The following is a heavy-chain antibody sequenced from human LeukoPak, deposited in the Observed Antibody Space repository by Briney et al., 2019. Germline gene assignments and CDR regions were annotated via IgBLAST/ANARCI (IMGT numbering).Heavy chain of an antibody. CDR3: ARERVVPAAMKGYYYMDV. CDR2: ISSCSSYI. Sequence: GGSLRLSCAASGFTFSSYSMNWVRQAPGKGLEWVSSISSCSSYIYYADSVKGRFTISRDNAKNSLYLQMNSLRAEDTAVYYCARERVVPAAMKGYYYMDVWGKGTTVTVSS. D-gene: IGHD2-2*01. CDR1: GFTFSSYS. V-gene: IGHV3-21*01. J-gene: IGHJ6*03.